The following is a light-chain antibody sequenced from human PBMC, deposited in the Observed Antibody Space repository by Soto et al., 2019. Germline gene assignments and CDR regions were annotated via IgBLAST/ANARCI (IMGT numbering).Light chain of an antibody. Sequence: EIVLTQSPGTLSLSPGERATLSCRASQSISSSYLAWYQHKPGQAPRLLIYGASSRATGIPARFSGSGSGTDFTLTISRLEPEDFALYYCQQYSSSLWTFGQVTKVELK. CDR1: QSISSSY. CDR3: QQYSSSLWT. CDR2: GAS. V-gene: IGKV3-20*01. J-gene: IGKJ1*01.